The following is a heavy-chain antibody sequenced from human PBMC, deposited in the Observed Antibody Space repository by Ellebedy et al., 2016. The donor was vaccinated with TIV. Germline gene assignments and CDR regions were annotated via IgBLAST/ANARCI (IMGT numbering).Heavy chain of an antibody. J-gene: IGHJ3*02. V-gene: IGHV1-69*04. D-gene: IGHD2-2*01. Sequence: ASVKVSCKASGGTFSSYAISWVRQAPGQGLEWMGRIIPILGIANYAQKFQGRVTITADKSTSTAYMELSSLRSEDTAVYYCARAIVVPAANAFDIWGQGTMVTVSS. CDR2: IIPILGIA. CDR3: ARAIVVPAANAFDI. CDR1: GGTFSSYA.